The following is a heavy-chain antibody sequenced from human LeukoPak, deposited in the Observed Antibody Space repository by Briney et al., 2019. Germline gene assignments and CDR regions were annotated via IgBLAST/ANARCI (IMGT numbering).Heavy chain of an antibody. CDR3: ARGLGIVGATSFGY. J-gene: IGHJ4*02. CDR1: GFTFSSYA. Sequence: GGSLRLSCGASGFTFSSYAMAWVRQAPGKGLEWVSYISSSSSTIYYADSVKGRFTISRDNAKNSLYLQMNNLRAEDTAVYYCARGLGIVGATSFGYWGQGTLVTVSS. CDR2: ISSSSSTI. V-gene: IGHV3-48*04. D-gene: IGHD1-26*01.